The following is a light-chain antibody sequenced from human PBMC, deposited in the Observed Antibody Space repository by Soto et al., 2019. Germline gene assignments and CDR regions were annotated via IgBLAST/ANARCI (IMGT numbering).Light chain of an antibody. CDR1: SSDVGKYKF. V-gene: IGLV2-23*02. J-gene: IGLJ3*02. Sequence: QSVLTQPASVSGSPGQSISISCTGTSSDVGKYKFVSWYQQHPGKAPKLILYEVTQRPSGVSNRFSGSKSGNTASLTISGLQAEDEGDYYCYSHAGSGTLMFGGGTKLTVL. CDR2: EVT. CDR3: YSHAGSGTLM.